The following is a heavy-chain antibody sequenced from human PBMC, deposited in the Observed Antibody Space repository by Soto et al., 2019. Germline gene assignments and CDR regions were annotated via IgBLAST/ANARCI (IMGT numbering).Heavy chain of an antibody. Sequence: TLSLTCTVSGASISSGDYYWSWIRQHPGKGLEWIGYIYYSGSTYYNPSLKSRLTISVDTSKNQFSLKLSSVTAADTAVYYCASIYDSSGYYYGNNWFDPWGQGTLVTAPQ. CDR2: IYYSGST. D-gene: IGHD3-22*01. J-gene: IGHJ5*02. CDR3: ASIYDSSGYYYGNNWFDP. CDR1: GASISSGDYY. V-gene: IGHV4-31*03.